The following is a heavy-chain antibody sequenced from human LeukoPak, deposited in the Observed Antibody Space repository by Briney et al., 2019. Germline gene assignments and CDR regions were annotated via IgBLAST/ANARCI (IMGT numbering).Heavy chain of an antibody. CDR2: INPSGGST. J-gene: IGHJ4*02. CDR1: GYTFTSYG. CDR3: ARDLDIVVVPAALGFDY. V-gene: IGHV1-46*01. D-gene: IGHD2-2*01. Sequence: ASVKVSCKASGYTFTSYGISWVRQAPGQGLEWMGIINPSGGSTSYAQKFQGRVTMTRDTSTSTVYMELSSLRSEDTAVYYCARDLDIVVVPAALGFDYWGQGTLVTVSS.